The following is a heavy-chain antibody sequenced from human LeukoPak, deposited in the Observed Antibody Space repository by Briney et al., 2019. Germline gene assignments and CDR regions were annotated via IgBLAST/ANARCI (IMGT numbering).Heavy chain of an antibody. J-gene: IGHJ6*03. Sequence: SETLSLTCAVYGGSFSGYYWSWIRQPPGKGLEWIGEINHSGSTNYNPSLKSRVTISVDTSKNQFSLKLSSVTAADTAVYYCARAHPGGTTVTPRAHYYYMDVWGKGTTVTVSS. CDR2: INHSGST. CDR3: ARAHPGGTTVTPRAHYYYMDV. CDR1: GGSFSGYY. D-gene: IGHD4-11*01. V-gene: IGHV4-34*01.